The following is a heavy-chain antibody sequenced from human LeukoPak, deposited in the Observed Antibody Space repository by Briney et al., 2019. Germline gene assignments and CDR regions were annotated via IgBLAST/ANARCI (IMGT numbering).Heavy chain of an antibody. V-gene: IGHV1-2*02. D-gene: IGHD6-13*01. CDR1: GYTFTGYY. CDR2: INPNSGGT. J-gene: IGHJ4*02. Sequence: GASVKVSCKASGYTFTGYYMHWVRQAPGQGLEWMGWINPNSGGTNYAQKLQGRVTMTTDTSTSTAYMELRSLRSDDTAVYYCARDLTAVGNYDHWGQGSLVTVSS. CDR3: ARDLTAVGNYDH.